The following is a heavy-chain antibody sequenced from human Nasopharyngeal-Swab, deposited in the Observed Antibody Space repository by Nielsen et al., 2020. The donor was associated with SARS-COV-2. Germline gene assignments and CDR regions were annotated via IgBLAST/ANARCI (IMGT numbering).Heavy chain of an antibody. J-gene: IGHJ6*03. CDR2: IIPIFGTA. D-gene: IGHD3-10*01. Sequence: VRQMPGKGLEWMGGIIPIFGTANYAQKFQGRVTITADKSTSTAYMELSSLRSEDTAVYYCAREGRGSGYYYYMDVWGKGTTVTASS. CDR3: AREGRGSGYYYYMDV. V-gene: IGHV1-69*06.